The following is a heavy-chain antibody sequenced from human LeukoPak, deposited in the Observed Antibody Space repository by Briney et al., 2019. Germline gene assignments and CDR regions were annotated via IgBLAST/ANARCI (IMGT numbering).Heavy chain of an antibody. CDR1: GITFSTYW. J-gene: IGHJ4*02. V-gene: IGHV3-7*01. CDR2: IKQDGSEK. CDR3: ARGRVQLWLTY. Sequence: GGSLRLSCAASGITFSTYWMSWVRQAPGKGLEWVSNIKQDGSEKYYVDSVKGRFTISRDNAKDSLYLQMNSLRAEDTAVYYYARGRVQLWLTYWGQGTLVTVSS. D-gene: IGHD5-18*01.